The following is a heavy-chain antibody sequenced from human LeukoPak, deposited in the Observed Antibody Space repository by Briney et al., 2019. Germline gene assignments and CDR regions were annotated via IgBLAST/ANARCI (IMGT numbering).Heavy chain of an antibody. CDR1: GYTFTSYA. Sequence: ASVKVSCKASGYTFTSYAMHWVRQAPGQSLEWMGWINAGNGNTKYSQKFQGRVTITRDTSASTAYMELSSLRSEDTAVYYCARHYDFWSGYPQSPYYYYGMDVWGQGTTVTVSS. CDR2: INAGNGNT. V-gene: IGHV1-3*01. CDR3: ARHYDFWSGYPQSPYYYYGMDV. D-gene: IGHD3-3*01. J-gene: IGHJ6*02.